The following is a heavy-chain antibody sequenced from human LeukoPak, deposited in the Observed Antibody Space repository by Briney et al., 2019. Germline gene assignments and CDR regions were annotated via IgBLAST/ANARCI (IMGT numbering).Heavy chain of an antibody. Sequence: GGSLRLSCAASGFTFGSYSMNLVGHAPGKGLEWLSYISSSSSSIFYADSVKGRFTMSRDNAKNSLYLQMNSLRAEDTAVYYCARDVDVWGQGTTVTVSS. CDR2: ISSSSSSI. CDR3: ARDVDV. CDR1: GFTFGSYS. V-gene: IGHV3-48*04. J-gene: IGHJ6*02.